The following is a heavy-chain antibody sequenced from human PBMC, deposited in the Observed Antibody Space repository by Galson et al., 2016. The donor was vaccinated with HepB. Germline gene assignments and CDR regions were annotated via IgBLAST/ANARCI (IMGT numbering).Heavy chain of an antibody. D-gene: IGHD2-2*01. CDR2: IDWDDDK. CDR1: GFSLSTSAMS. CDR3: ARPYYTSAGCYYDAFDL. V-gene: IGHV2-70*10. J-gene: IGHJ3*01. Sequence: PALVKPTQTLTLTCTLSGFSLSTSAMSVSWIRQPPGKALEWVARIDWDDDKYYSTSLRSRLTISKDTSNNQVVLTVTNMDSVDTATYYCARPYYTSAGCYYDAFDLWGPGTMVTVPS.